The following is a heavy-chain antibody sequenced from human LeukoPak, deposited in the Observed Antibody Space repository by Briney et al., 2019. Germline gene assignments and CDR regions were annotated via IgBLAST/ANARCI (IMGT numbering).Heavy chain of an antibody. J-gene: IGHJ3*02. CDR2: IIPIFGTA. CDR3: AVRCSSTSCYRKIDAFDI. CDR1: GGTFSSYA. D-gene: IGHD2-2*01. Sequence: SVKVSCKASGGTFSSYAISWVRQAPGQGLEWMGGIIPIFGTANYAQKFQGRVTITADESTRTAYMELSSLRAEDTAVYYCAVRCSSTSCYRKIDAFDIWGQGTMVTVSS. V-gene: IGHV1-69*13.